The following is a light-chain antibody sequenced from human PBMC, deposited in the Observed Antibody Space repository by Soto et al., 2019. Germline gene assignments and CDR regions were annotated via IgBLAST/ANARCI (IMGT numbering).Light chain of an antibody. CDR1: QSIGIY. CDR3: QSGNISPTLT. CDR2: GAS. J-gene: IGKJ4*01. V-gene: IGKV1-39*01. Sequence: DIQMTQSPSSLSASVGDRVTITCRASQSIGIYLNWYQQKPGKAPKLLIYGASSLQSGVPPRFSGSGSGTDFTLTISSLQPEDFATYYCQSGNISPTLTFGGGTKVEIK.